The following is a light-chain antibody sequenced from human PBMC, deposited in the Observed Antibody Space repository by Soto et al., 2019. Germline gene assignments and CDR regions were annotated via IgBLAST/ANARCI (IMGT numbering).Light chain of an antibody. V-gene: IGKV3-20*01. CDR1: QSVRSNY. J-gene: IGKJ4*01. CDR2: DAS. CDR3: QQYGSTPLT. Sequence: EIVLKQSPDTLSLSPGERATLSCRASQSVRSNYLAWYQQKPGQAPRFLIYDASSRATGIPDRFSGSGSGTDFTLTISRLEPKDFAVYYCQQYGSTPLTFGGGTKVDIK.